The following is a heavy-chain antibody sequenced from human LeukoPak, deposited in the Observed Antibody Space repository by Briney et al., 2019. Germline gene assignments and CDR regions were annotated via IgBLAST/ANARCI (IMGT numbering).Heavy chain of an antibody. Sequence: SVKVSCKASGGTFSSYAISWVRQAPGQGLEWMGGIIPIFGTANYAQKFQGRVTITADESTSTAYMELSSLRSEDTAVYYCARDPYDFFSAAKYGMDVWGQGTTVTVSS. CDR1: GGTFSSYA. D-gene: IGHD3-3*01. CDR3: ARDPYDFFSAAKYGMDV. CDR2: IIPIFGTA. J-gene: IGHJ6*02. V-gene: IGHV1-69*13.